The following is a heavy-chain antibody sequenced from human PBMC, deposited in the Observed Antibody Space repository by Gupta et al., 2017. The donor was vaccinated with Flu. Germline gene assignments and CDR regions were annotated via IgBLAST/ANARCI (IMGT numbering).Heavy chain of an antibody. J-gene: IGHJ5*02. CDR1: GFTFSSYA. D-gene: IGHD2-15*01. Sequence: EVQLLESGGGLVQPGGSLRLSCAASGFTFSSYAMSWVRQAPGKGLEWVSAISGSGGSTYYADSVKGRFTISRDNSKNTLYLQMNSLRAEDTAVYYCAKDGTYCSGGSCYGWFDPWGQGTLVTVSS. V-gene: IGHV3-23*01. CDR3: AKDGTYCSGGSCYGWFDP. CDR2: ISGSGGST.